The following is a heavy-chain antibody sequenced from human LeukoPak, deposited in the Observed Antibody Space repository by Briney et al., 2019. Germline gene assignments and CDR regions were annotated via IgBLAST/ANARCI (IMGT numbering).Heavy chain of an antibody. V-gene: IGHV4-30-2*02. D-gene: IGHD2-2*01. Sequence: SQTLSLTCAVSGGSISSGGYSWSWIRQPPGKGLEWIGYIYHSGSTYYNSSLKSRVTISVDASKNQFSLKLSSVTAADTAVYYCARIGDCSSTSCLGDFDYWGQGTLVTVSS. CDR1: GGSISSGGYS. CDR3: ARIGDCSSTSCLGDFDY. CDR2: IYHSGST. J-gene: IGHJ4*02.